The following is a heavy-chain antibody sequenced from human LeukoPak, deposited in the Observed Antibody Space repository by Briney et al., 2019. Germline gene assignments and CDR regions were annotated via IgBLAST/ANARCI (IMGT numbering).Heavy chain of an antibody. CDR3: ARVAAAGTGIFVNFYYSMDI. CDR1: GLSFSSRDW. D-gene: IGHD6-13*01. V-gene: IGHV3-7*01. CDR2: IKQDGSEK. Sequence: GGSLRLSCVAYGLSFSSRDWMTCIRQAPGKSLEWVANIKQDGSEKNYVDSVKGRFTISRDNAKNSVDLQMNSLRVEDTAVYYCARVAAAGTGIFVNFYYSMDIWGKGTTVTISS. J-gene: IGHJ6*03.